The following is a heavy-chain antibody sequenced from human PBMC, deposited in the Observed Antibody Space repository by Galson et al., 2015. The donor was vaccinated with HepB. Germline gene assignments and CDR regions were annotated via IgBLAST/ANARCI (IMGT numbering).Heavy chain of an antibody. D-gene: IGHD2-2*02. Sequence: QSGAEVKKPGESLKISCKGSGYSFTSYWIGWVRQMPGKGLEWMGIIYPGDSDTRYSPSFQGQVTISADKSISTAYLQWSSLKASDTAVYYCARRWGYCSSTSCYTGDDAFDIWGQGTMVTVSS. CDR3: ARRWGYCSSTSCYTGDDAFDI. CDR2: IYPGDSDT. V-gene: IGHV5-51*01. J-gene: IGHJ3*02. CDR1: GYSFTSYW.